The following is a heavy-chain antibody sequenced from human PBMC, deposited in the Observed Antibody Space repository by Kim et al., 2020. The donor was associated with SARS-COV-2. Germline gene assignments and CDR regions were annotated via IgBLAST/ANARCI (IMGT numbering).Heavy chain of an antibody. D-gene: IGHD3-22*01. J-gene: IGHJ4*02. Sequence: SETLSLTCTVSGGSISSSSYYWGWIRQPPGKGLEWIGSIYYSGSTFYNPSLKSRVTISVHTSKNQFSLKLSSVTAADTAVYYCARTPKIGYYWGHFDYWGQGTLVTVSS. CDR1: GGSISSSSYY. CDR2: IYYSGST. CDR3: ARTPKIGYYWGHFDY. V-gene: IGHV4-39*01.